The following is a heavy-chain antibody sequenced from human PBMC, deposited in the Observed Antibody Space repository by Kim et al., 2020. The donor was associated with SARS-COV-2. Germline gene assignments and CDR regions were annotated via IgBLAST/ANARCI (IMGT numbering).Heavy chain of an antibody. CDR2: IKQDGSEK. V-gene: IGHV3-7*03. Sequence: GGSLRLSCAASGFTFSSYWMSWVRQAPGKGLEWVANIKQDGSEKYYVDSVKGRFTISRDNAKNSLYLQMNSLRAEDTAVYYCARDEGVWGPYGMDVWGQGTTVTVSS. CDR3: ARDEGVWGPYGMDV. CDR1: GFTFSSYW. D-gene: IGHD6-13*01. J-gene: IGHJ6*02.